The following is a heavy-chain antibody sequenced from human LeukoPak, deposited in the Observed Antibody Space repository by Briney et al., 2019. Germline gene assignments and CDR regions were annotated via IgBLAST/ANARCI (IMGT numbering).Heavy chain of an antibody. Sequence: GGSLRLSCVASGFTFDDYALSWVRQAPGKGLEWVSAIDSVKGRFTFSRDNSKNTPYLRIKSLRARDPAIYYCVGGYQVLLLDDWGPGTLVTVSS. CDR1: GFTFDDYA. CDR2: I. V-gene: IGHV3-23*01. D-gene: IGHD2-2*01. J-gene: IGHJ4*02. CDR3: VGGYQVLLLDD.